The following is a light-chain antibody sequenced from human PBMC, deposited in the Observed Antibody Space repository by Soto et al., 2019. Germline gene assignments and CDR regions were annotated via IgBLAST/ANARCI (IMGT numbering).Light chain of an antibody. V-gene: IGKV2-30*01. J-gene: IGKJ1*01. Sequence: DIVVTQSPLSLPVTLGQPASISCRSSHNLVYTDGNSYLSWFQQRPGQSPRRLIYTASNRDSGVPDRFSGSGSGTDFTLKISRVEAEDVGVYYCMQSREWPWTFGQGTKVEIK. CDR2: TAS. CDR1: HNLVYTDGNSY. CDR3: MQSREWPWT.